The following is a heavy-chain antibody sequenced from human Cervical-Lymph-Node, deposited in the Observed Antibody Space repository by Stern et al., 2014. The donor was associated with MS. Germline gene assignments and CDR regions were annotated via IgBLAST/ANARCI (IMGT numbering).Heavy chain of an antibody. V-gene: IGHV2-70*04. J-gene: IGHJ4*02. CDR2: IDGDDER. D-gene: IGHD6-13*01. Sequence: ESGPALVKPTQTLTLTCTFSGFSLTTSEMRVSWIRQPPGKALEWLARIDGDDERFYSTSLKTRLTISKDTSKNQVVLTMTNMDPVDTATYYCARTAAAGQGYFDYWGQGALVTVSS. CDR1: GFSLTTSEMR. CDR3: ARTAAAGQGYFDY.